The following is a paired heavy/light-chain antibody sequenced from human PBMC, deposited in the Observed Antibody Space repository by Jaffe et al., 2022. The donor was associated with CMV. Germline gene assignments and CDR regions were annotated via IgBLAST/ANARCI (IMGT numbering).Light chain of an antibody. Sequence: DIQMTQSPSSLSASVGDRVTITCRASQGIRNDLGWYQQKPGKAPKRLIYAASSLQSGVPSRFSGSGSGTEFTLTISSLQPEDFATYYCLQHNSYPPTFGQGTKLEIK. J-gene: IGKJ2*01. CDR1: QGIRND. CDR2: AAS. V-gene: IGKV1-17*01. CDR3: LQHNSYPPT.
Heavy chain of an antibody. Sequence: EVQLVESGGGLVQPGGSLRLSCAASGFTFSSYAMSWVRQAPGKGLEWVSAISGSGGSTYYADSVKGRFTISRDNSKNTLYLQMNSLRAEDTAVYYCAKDLLDPRTSRFLEWPNFYFDYWGQGTLVTVSS. CDR3: AKDLLDPRTSRFLEWPNFYFDY. CDR2: ISGSGGST. J-gene: IGHJ4*02. CDR1: GFTFSSYA. D-gene: IGHD3-3*01. V-gene: IGHV3-23*04.